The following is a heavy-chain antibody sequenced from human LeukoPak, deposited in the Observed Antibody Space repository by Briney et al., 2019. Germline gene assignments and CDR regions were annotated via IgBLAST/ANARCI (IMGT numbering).Heavy chain of an antibody. V-gene: IGHV3-48*02. D-gene: IGHD5-18*01. CDR3: ARERFIGGNSYGLDV. CDR2: ISSSSSAN. CDR1: GFTFRSYS. J-gene: IGHJ6*02. Sequence: PGGSLRLSCAASGFTFRSYSMNWVRQAPGKGLEWVSYISSSSSANYYADSVKGRFTISRDNAKNSLYLQMNSLRDEDTAVYYCARERFIGGNSYGLDVWGQGTTVTVSS.